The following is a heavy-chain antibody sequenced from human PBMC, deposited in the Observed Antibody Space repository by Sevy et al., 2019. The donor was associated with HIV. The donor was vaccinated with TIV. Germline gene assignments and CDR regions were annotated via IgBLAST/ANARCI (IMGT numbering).Heavy chain of an antibody. Sequence: GGYLRLSCAISGFIVNDKYIIWVRQAPGKGLEWVSVIFSSGSTYYADSAKGRFTISRDNSKNTVYLQINSVRAEDTTVYYCVSLFLSYRSGWSYFDYWGQGTLVTVSS. CDR3: VSLFLSYRSGWSYFDY. V-gene: IGHV3-66*02. D-gene: IGHD6-19*01. J-gene: IGHJ4*02. CDR2: IFSSGST. CDR1: GFIVNDKY.